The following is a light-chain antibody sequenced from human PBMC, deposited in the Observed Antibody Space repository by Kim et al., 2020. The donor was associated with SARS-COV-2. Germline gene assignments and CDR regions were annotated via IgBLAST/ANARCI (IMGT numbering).Light chain of an antibody. V-gene: IGKV1-17*01. CDR2: GAS. J-gene: IGKJ5*01. CDR1: KDIRND. Sequence: ASVGSRVTSTSPASKDIRNDLGWYQQKPGRAPKRLIYGASSWQSGVPSRFSGSGSGTEFTLTISSLQPEDFATYFCLQHNTNPITFGRGTRLEIK. CDR3: LQHNTNPIT.